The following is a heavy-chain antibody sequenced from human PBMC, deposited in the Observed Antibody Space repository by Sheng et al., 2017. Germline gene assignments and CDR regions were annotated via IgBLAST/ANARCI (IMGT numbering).Heavy chain of an antibody. J-gene: IGHJ2*01. CDR2: IYYSGST. D-gene: IGHD3-3*01. Sequence: QLQLQESGPGLVKPSETLSLTCTVSGGSISSSSYYWGWIRQPPGKGLEWIGSIYYSGSTYYNPSLKSRVTISVDTSKNQFSLKLSSVTAADTAVYYCARVEENSEWFSLWYFDLVGPWPPVVTVS. CDR3: ARVEENSEWFSLWYFDL. V-gene: IGHV4-39*07. CDR1: GGSISSSSYY.